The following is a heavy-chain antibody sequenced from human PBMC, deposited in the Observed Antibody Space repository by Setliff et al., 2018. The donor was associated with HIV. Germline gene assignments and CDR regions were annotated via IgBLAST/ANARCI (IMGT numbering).Heavy chain of an antibody. D-gene: IGHD3-10*01. J-gene: IGHJ4*02. CDR2: TRQDEGEK. Sequence: HPGGSLRLSCAASGFTFRNYWMGWVRQAPGKRLEWVANTRQDEGEKFYVDSVKGRFTVSRDDARESLYLRMNSLRAEDTAVYYCVRGPPYGGLADYFDYWGQGALVTVSS. V-gene: IGHV3-7*01. CDR3: VRGPPYGGLADYFDY. CDR1: GFTFRNYW.